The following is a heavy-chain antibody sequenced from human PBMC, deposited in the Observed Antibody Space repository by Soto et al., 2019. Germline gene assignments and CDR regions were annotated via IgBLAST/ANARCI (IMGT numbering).Heavy chain of an antibody. V-gene: IGHV1-69*13. Sequence: ASVKVSCKASGDTFSSYAISWVRQTPGQGLEWMGGIIPIFGTANYAQKFQGRVTITADESTSTAYMELSSLRSEDTAVYYCAGRSSEKYYYYYGMDVWGQGTTVTVSS. J-gene: IGHJ6*02. CDR1: GDTFSSYA. CDR2: IIPIFGTA. CDR3: AGRSSEKYYYYYGMDV. D-gene: IGHD6-13*01.